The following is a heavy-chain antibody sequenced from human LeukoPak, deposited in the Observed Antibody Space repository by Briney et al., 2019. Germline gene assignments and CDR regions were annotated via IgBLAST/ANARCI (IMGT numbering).Heavy chain of an antibody. D-gene: IGHD4/OR15-4a*01. Sequence: GGSLRLSCAASGLTLGNYWMSWVRQAPGKGLEWVANINLDGGDKSYVGSVKGRFTISRDNAKNSLYLRMNSLGAEDTAVYYCARDYDYSLDYRGQGTLVTVSS. CDR2: INLDGGDK. CDR1: GLTLGNYW. V-gene: IGHV3-7*01. CDR3: ARDYDYSLDY. J-gene: IGHJ4*02.